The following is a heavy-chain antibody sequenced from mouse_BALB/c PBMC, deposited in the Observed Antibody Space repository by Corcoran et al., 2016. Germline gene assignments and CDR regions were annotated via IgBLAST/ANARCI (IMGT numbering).Heavy chain of an antibody. Sequence: EVQLQQYGPELVKPGASVKMSCKASGYTFSSYVMHWVKQKPGQGIEWIGYINPYNDGTKYNEKFKGKATLTSDKSYSTAYMELSSLTSEDSAVYYCARFGLRPSYAIDYWGQGTSVTVSS. CDR1: GYTFSSYV. CDR3: ARFGLRPSYAIDY. J-gene: IGHJ4*01. CDR2: INPYNDGT. D-gene: IGHD2-4*01. V-gene: IGHV1S136*01.